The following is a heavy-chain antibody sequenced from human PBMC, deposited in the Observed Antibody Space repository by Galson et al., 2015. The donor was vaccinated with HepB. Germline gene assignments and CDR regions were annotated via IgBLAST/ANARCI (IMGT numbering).Heavy chain of an antibody. CDR3: ARDLSVVPAAMDWYFDL. Sequence: SVKVSCKASGYTFTGYYMHWVRQAPGRGLEWMGRINPNSGGTNYAQKFQGRVTMTRDTSISTAYMELSRLRSDDTAVYYCARDLSVVPAAMDWYFDLWGRGTLVTVSS. CDR1: GYTFTGYY. D-gene: IGHD2-2*01. J-gene: IGHJ2*01. CDR2: INPNSGGT. V-gene: IGHV1-2*06.